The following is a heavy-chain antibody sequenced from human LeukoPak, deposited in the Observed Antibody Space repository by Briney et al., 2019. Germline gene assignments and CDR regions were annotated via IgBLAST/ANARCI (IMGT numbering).Heavy chain of an antibody. CDR1: GFTFSSDS. Sequence: GGSLRLSCAASGFTFSSDSMNWVRQAPGKGLEWVSSISSSSSYIYYADSVKGRFTISRDNSKTTLYLQMNSLRAEDTAVYYCAKGTNIVVVMAQFDYWGQGTLVTVSS. CDR3: AKGTNIVVVMAQFDY. V-gene: IGHV3-21*04. CDR2: ISSSSSYI. D-gene: IGHD2-21*01. J-gene: IGHJ4*02.